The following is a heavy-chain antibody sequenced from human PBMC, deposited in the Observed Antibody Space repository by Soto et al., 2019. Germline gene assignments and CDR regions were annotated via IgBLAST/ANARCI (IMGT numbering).Heavy chain of an antibody. V-gene: IGHV3-23*01. J-gene: IGHJ4*02. Sequence: GGSLILSCAASGFTFSSYAMSWVRQAPGKGRKGVSAIIGMGGSTYYADSVKGRFTFSRDNSKNTLYLQLNSLRAEDTAVYYCVYDYIWGSYRSRDYWGQGTLVTVSS. CDR1: GFTFSSYA. CDR2: IIGMGGST. D-gene: IGHD3-16*02. CDR3: VYDYIWGSYRSRDY.